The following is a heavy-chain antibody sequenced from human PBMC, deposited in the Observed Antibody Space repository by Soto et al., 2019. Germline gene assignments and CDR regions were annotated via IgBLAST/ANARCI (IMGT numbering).Heavy chain of an antibody. CDR3: ARGNLFGRITMARSHMDV. CDR1: GFTFRYYD. CDR2: IGTAGDT. Sequence: GGSLRLSCAASGFTFRYYDMHWVRQVTGKGLEWVSGIGTAGDTYYPGSVKGRFTISREEANNSLYLQMNSLRAGDTAVYYCARGNLFGRITMARSHMDVWGKGTTVTVSS. D-gene: IGHD3-10*01. J-gene: IGHJ6*03. V-gene: IGHV3-13*01.